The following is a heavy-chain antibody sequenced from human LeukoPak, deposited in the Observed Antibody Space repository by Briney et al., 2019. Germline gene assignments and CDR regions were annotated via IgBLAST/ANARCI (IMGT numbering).Heavy chain of an antibody. J-gene: IGHJ4*02. CDR1: GGSISSYY. CDR3: ARRQKYRTGYTVTELGSGYFAY. V-gene: IGHV4-59*01. CDR2: IYYSGRT. D-gene: IGHD3/OR15-3a*01. Sequence: SETLSLTCSVSGGSISSYYWNWIRQTPGKGLEWIGYIYYSGRTNYNPSLKSRVTISIDTSKNQFSLTLSSVTTADAAVYYCARRQKYRTGYTVTELGSGYFAYWGQGTLVTVSS.